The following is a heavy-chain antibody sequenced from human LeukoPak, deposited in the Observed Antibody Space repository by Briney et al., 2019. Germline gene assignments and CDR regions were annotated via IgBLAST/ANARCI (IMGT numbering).Heavy chain of an antibody. CDR3: AKGGSGYLADL. J-gene: IGHJ5*02. CDR2: ISNDGGGT. V-gene: IGHV3-23*01. Sequence: GGSLRLSCAASGFIFNNYGLIWVRQAPGKGLQGVSAISNDGGGTTYADFVKGRFTISRDNSKNTLFLQMSSLRAEDTALYYCAKGGSGYLADLWGQGTLVTVSS. D-gene: IGHD3-22*01. CDR1: GFIFNNYG.